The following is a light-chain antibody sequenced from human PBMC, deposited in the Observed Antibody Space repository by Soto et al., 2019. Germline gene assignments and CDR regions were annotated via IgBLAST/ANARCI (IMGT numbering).Light chain of an antibody. Sequence: QSVLTQPASVSGAPGQSITISCPGTSSVVGGYDYVSWYQQPPGKAPKLMIYDVSNWPSGVSNRFSGSKSGNTASLTISGLQAEDEADYYCSSYTSSGTLVFGTGTKVTVL. CDR3: SSYTSSGTLV. J-gene: IGLJ1*01. V-gene: IGLV2-14*01. CDR1: SSVVGGYDY. CDR2: DVS.